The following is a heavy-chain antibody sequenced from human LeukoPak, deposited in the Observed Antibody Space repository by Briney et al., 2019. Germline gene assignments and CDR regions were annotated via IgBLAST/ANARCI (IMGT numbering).Heavy chain of an antibody. CDR2: ISGSGGDT. J-gene: IGHJ4*02. CDR1: GFTFSNYA. CDR3: AKDNSGNFLSPFDY. Sequence: GGSLRLSCAASGFTFSNYAMTWVRQSPGKGLEWVSTISGSGGDTYYADSVKGRFTMSRDNSKNTLDLQMSSLRAEDTAIYYCAKDNSGNFLSPFDYWRQGTLVAVSS. D-gene: IGHD1-26*01. V-gene: IGHV3-23*01.